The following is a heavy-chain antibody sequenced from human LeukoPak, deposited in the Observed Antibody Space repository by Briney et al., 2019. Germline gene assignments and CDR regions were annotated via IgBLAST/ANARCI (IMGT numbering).Heavy chain of an antibody. J-gene: IGHJ4*02. V-gene: IGHV1-69*13. CDR3: TIIPNVILFTHYFEY. CDR2: IIPFLGTT. Sequence: SVKVSCKASGGVFTTYAISWVRQAPGQGLEWMGGIIPFLGTTNYAQKFQGRVTITADEPSRTAYMELTYLRSDDTAVYYCTIIPNVILFTHYFEYWGQGPLVTVSS. CDR1: GGVFTTYA. D-gene: IGHD2-21*01.